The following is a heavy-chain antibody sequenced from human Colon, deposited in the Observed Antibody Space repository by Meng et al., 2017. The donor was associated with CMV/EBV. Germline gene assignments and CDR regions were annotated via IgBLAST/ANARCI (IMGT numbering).Heavy chain of an antibody. D-gene: IGHD1-14*01. Sequence: KVSCKASGYTFSSYVICWVRQTPGQGLEWVGWMNPRSGDTDSAQKFQGRVTMTRDTSLSTAYMELRSLTSEDTAVYYCARLTSGGHWGQGTLVTVSS. J-gene: IGHJ4*02. CDR2: MNPRSGDT. CDR3: ARLTSGGH. CDR1: GYTFSSYV. V-gene: IGHV1-8*01.